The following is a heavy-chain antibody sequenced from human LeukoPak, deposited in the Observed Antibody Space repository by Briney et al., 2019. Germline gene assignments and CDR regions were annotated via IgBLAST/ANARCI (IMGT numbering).Heavy chain of an antibody. V-gene: IGHV4-31*03. J-gene: IGHJ4*02. D-gene: IGHD5-12*01. CDR2: IYYSGST. CDR3: ARFRNVVATIAPHYYFDY. Sequence: PSQTLSLTCTVSGGSISSGGYYWSWIRQRPGKGLEWIGYIYYSGSTHYNPSLKSRVTISVDTSKNQFSLKLSSVTAADTAVYYCARFRNVVATIAPHYYFDYWGQGTLVTVSS. CDR1: GGSISSGGYY.